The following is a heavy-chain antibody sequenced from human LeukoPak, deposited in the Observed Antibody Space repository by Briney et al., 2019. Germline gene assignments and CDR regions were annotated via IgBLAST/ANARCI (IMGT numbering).Heavy chain of an antibody. CDR3: TRLAGSGHDRFDF. J-gene: IGHJ4*02. D-gene: IGHD5-12*01. V-gene: IGHV3-49*04. CDR1: GFTFGNYA. Sequence: GGSLRLSCSASGFTFGNYAMGWVRQAPGKGLEWLGFIRTKDFGATTQYPASVKGRFSISRGDSKRVVYLQMNSLNIEDTAVFYCTRLAGSGHDRFDFWGQGTLVTVSS. CDR2: IRTKDFGATT.